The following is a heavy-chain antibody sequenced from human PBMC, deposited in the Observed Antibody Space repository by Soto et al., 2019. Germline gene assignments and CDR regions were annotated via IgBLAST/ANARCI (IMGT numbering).Heavy chain of an antibody. J-gene: IGHJ4*02. Sequence: ASVKVSCKASGGAFSSYAISWVRQAPGQGLEWMGGIIPIFGTANYAQKFQGRVTITADESTSTAYMELSSLRSEDTAVYYCASMYSSGHYFDYWGQGTLVTVSS. D-gene: IGHD6-19*01. CDR2: IIPIFGTA. CDR1: GGAFSSYA. CDR3: ASMYSSGHYFDY. V-gene: IGHV1-69*13.